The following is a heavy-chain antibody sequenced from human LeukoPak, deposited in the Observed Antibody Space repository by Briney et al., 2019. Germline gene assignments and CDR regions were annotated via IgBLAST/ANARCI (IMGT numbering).Heavy chain of an antibody. CDR3: ARGIRSYYDSSGIYYFVY. D-gene: IGHD3-22*01. CDR1: GGSFSGYY. Sequence: MPSETLSLTCAVYGGSFSGYYWSWIRQPPGKGLEWIGEINHSGSTNYNPSLKSRVTISVDTSKNQFSLKLSSVTAADTAVYYCARGIRSYYDSSGIYYFVYWGQGTLVTVSS. J-gene: IGHJ4*02. V-gene: IGHV4-34*01. CDR2: INHSGST.